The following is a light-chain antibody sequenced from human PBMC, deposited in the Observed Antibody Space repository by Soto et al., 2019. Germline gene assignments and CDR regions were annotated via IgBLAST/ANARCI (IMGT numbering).Light chain of an antibody. V-gene: IGKV3-15*01. CDR3: QQYNNWPALT. Sequence: EIVMTQSPGTLSVSPGEGATLPCRASQSVSSNLAWYQLKPGQAPRLVIYGASTRATGIPARFSGSGSGTAFTLTISSLQSEDFAGYCCQQYNNWPALTFGGGTKVEIK. CDR2: GAS. CDR1: QSVSSN. J-gene: IGKJ4*01.